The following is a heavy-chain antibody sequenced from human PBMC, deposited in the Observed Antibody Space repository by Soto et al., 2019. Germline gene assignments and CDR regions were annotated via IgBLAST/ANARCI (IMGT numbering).Heavy chain of an antibody. CDR1: GGSISNYF. CDR3: ARGGQDFWSGPLEY. CDR2: IDNSGST. Sequence: SETLSLTCTVSGGSISNYFCNWIRQPAGKGLEWIGRIDNSGSTNYNPSLKSRITMSADTSRNQFSLKLNYVTAADTAVYYCARGGQDFWSGPLEYWGQGDLVTVS. V-gene: IGHV4-4*07. D-gene: IGHD3-3*01. J-gene: IGHJ4*02.